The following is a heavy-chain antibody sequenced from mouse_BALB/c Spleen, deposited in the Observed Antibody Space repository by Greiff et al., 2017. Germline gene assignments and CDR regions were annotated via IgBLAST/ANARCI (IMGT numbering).Heavy chain of an antibody. V-gene: IGHV1S56*01. Sequence: QVQLQQSGPELVKPGASVRISCKASGYTFTSYYIHWVKQRPGQGLEWIGWIYPGNVNTKYNEKFKGKATLTADKSSSTAYMQLSSLTSEDSAVYFCALDSSGWFAYGGKGTLVTVSA. CDR3: ALDSSGWFAY. D-gene: IGHD3-2*01. CDR2: IYPGNVNT. J-gene: IGHJ3*01. CDR1: GYTFTSYY.